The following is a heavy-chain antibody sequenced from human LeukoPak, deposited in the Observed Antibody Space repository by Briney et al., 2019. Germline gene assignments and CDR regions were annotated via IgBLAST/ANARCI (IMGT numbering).Heavy chain of an antibody. V-gene: IGHV3-74*01. CDR1: GFTFSSYW. CDR3: AKVSLSLYCTGGSCHYFDF. CDR2: INPDGSDI. J-gene: IGHJ4*02. D-gene: IGHD2-15*01. Sequence: GGSLRLSCAASGFTFSSYWMYWVRQAPGKGLVWVSRINPDGSDINYADSVKGRFTISRDNAKNTLYLQMNSLRAEDMAVYYCAKVSLSLYCTGGSCHYFDFWGRGARVTVSS.